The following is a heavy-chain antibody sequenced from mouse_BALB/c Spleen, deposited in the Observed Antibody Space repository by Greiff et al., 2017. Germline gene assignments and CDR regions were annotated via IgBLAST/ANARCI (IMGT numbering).Heavy chain of an antibody. J-gene: IGHJ2*01. CDR2: IYYSGTI. V-gene: IGHV3-5*02. D-gene: IGHD2-1*01. CDR3: ARDGGNYEGYFDY. CDR1: GISITTGNYR. Sequence: DVKLQESGPGLVKPSQTVSLTCTVTGISITTGNYRWSWIRQFPGNKLEWIGYIYYSGTITYNPSLTSRTTITRDTSKNQFFLEMNSLTAEDTATYYCARDGGNYEGYFDYWGQGTTLTVSS.